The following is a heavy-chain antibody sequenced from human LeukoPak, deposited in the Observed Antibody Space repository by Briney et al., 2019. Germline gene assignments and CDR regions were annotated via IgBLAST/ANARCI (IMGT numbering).Heavy chain of an antibody. D-gene: IGHD6-13*01. CDR1: GFTFSDYY. CDR2: ISSSGSTI. Sequence: PGGSLRLSCAASGFTFSDYYMSWIRQAPGKGLEWASYISSSGSTIYYADSVKGRFTISRDNAKNSLYLQMNSLRAEDTAVYYCARIDSSSWYVDYWGQGTLVTVSS. CDR3: ARIDSSSWYVDY. J-gene: IGHJ4*02. V-gene: IGHV3-11*01.